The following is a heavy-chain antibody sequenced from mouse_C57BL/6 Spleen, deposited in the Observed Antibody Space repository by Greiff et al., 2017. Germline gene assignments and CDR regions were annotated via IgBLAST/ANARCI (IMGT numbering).Heavy chain of an antibody. CDR2: VYPGSGSI. J-gene: IGHJ3*01. V-gene: IGHV1-62-2*01. CDR3: ARHEEGLERFAY. Sequence: VQLQQSGAELVKPGASVKLSCKASGYTFTEYTIHWVKQRSGQGLEWIGWVYPGSGSIKYNEKFKDKATLTADKSSNTVYMELSRMTSEDSAVYFCARHEEGLERFAYWGQGTLVTVSA. CDR1: GYTFTEYT.